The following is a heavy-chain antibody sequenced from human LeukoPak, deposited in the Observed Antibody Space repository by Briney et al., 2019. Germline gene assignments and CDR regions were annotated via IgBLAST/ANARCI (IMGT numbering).Heavy chain of an antibody. CDR3: AGTPPRYYYGSGSPQYYYGMDV. J-gene: IGHJ6*02. CDR2: IYTSGST. V-gene: IGHV4-4*07. D-gene: IGHD3-10*01. CDR1: GGSISSYY. Sequence: SETLSLTCTVPGGSISSYYWSWIRRPAGKGLEWIGRIYTSGSTNYNPSLKSRVTMSVDTSKNQFSLKLSSVTAADTAVYYCAGTPPRYYYGSGSPQYYYGMDVWGQGTTVTVSS.